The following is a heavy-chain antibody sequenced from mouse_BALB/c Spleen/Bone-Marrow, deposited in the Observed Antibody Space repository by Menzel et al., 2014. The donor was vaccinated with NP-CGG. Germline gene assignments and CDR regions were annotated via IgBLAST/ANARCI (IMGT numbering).Heavy chain of an antibody. CDR2: IWSGGST. CDR1: GSSLTNFG. V-gene: IGHV2-2*02. D-gene: IGHD2-3*01. Sequence: VQLQQSGPGLVQPSQSLSIPCTVSGSSLTNFGVHWVRQSPGKGLEWLGVIWSGGSTDYNAAFISRLSISKDNSKSQVFFKMNSLQANDTAIYYCARADGFYDYWGQGTTLTVSS. CDR3: ARADGFYDY. J-gene: IGHJ2*01.